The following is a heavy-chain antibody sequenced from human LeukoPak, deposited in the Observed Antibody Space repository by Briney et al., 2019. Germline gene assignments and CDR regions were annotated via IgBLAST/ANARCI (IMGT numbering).Heavy chain of an antibody. CDR3: ARAVDYYDSSGYYSYFDY. D-gene: IGHD3-22*01. V-gene: IGHV1-69*04. CDR1: GGTFSSYA. CDR2: IIPILGIA. J-gene: IGHJ4*02. Sequence: SVKVSCKASGGTFSSYAISWVRQAPGQGLEWMGRIIPILGIANYAQKFQGRVTITADKSTSTAYMELSRLRSEDTAVYYCARAVDYYDSSGYYSYFDYWGQGTLVTVSS.